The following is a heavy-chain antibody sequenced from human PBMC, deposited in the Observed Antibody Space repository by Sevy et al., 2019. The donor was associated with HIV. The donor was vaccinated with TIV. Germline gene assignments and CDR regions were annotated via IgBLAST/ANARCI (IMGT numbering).Heavy chain of an antibody. V-gene: IGHV3-53*01. J-gene: IGHJ4*02. Sequence: GGSLRLSCAASVFTVSSNYMSWVRQAPGKGLEWVSVIYSGGSTYYADSVKGRFTISRDNSKNTLYLQMNSLRAEDTAVYYCARGGGYSSSWYGGAGYWGQGTLVTVSS. CDR1: VFTVSSNY. CDR3: ARGGGYSSSWYGGAGY. D-gene: IGHD6-13*01. CDR2: IYSGGST.